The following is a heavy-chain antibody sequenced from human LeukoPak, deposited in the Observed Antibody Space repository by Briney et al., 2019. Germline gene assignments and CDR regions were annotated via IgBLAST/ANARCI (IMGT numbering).Heavy chain of an antibody. CDR1: GGSISSTSYY. D-gene: IGHD2-21*02. J-gene: IGHJ4*02. Sequence: SETLSLTCTVSGGSISSTSYYWGWIRQHPGKGLEWIGTLNYRGSTYYNPSLKSRITISVDTSKNQISLKLNSVTAADTAMYYCARHGDLLSPFQSWGQGSLVTVSS. V-gene: IGHV4-39*01. CDR3: ARHGDLLSPFQS. CDR2: LNYRGST.